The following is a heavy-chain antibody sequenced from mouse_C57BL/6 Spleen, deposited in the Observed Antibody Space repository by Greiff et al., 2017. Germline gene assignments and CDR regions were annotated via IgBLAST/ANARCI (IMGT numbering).Heavy chain of an antibody. CDR2: IYPGSGNT. J-gene: IGHJ2*01. V-gene: IGHV1-76*01. D-gene: IGHD4-1*01. Sequence: QVQLQQSGAELVRPGASVKLSCKASGYTFTDYYINWVKQRPGQGLEWIARIYPGSGNTYYNEKFKGKATLTAEKSSSTAYMQLSSLTSEDSAVYFCAREGNWEHFDYWGQGTTLTVSS. CDR1: GYTFTDYY. CDR3: AREGNWEHFDY.